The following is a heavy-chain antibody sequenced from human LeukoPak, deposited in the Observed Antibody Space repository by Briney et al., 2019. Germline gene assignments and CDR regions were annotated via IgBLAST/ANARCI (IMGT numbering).Heavy chain of an antibody. CDR2: INHSGST. D-gene: IGHD4-23*01. CDR3: ATLTGGDDAFDI. V-gene: IGHV4-34*01. Sequence: SETLSLTCAVYGGSFSGCNWSWIRRPPGKGREWIGEINHSGSTNYNPSLKSRVTISVDTSKNQFSLKLSSVTAADTAVYYCATLTGGDDAFDIWGQGTMVTVSS. CDR1: GGSFSGCN. J-gene: IGHJ3*02.